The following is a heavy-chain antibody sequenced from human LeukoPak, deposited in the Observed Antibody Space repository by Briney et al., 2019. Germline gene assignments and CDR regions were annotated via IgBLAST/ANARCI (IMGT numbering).Heavy chain of an antibody. J-gene: IGHJ4*02. CDR3: ARDPGGYSYGPYRYLDY. V-gene: IGHV3-48*03. Sequence: GGSLRLSCAASGFTFSSYEMNWVRQAPGKGLEWVSHISSSGSTIYYADSVKGRFTISRDNAKNTLYLQMNSLRAEDTAVYYCARDPGGYSYGPYRYLDYWGQGTLVTVSS. D-gene: IGHD5-18*01. CDR1: GFTFSSYE. CDR2: ISSSGSTI.